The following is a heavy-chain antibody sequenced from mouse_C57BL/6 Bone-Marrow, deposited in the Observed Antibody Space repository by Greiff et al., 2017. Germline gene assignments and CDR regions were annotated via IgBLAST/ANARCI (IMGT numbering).Heavy chain of an antibody. Sequence: VQLQQSGAELVRPGASVKLSCTASGFNIKDDYMHWVKQRPEQGLEWIGWIDPENGDTEYASKFQGKATITADTSSNTAYLQLSSLTSEDTAVYYCTTWGYYGGDYAMDYWGQGTSVTVSS. CDR1: GFNIKDDY. J-gene: IGHJ4*01. CDR3: TTWGYYGGDYAMDY. CDR2: IDPENGDT. V-gene: IGHV14-4*01. D-gene: IGHD1-1*01.